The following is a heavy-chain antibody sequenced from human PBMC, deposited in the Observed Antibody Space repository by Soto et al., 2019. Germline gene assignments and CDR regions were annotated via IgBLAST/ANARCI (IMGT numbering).Heavy chain of an antibody. V-gene: IGHV3-21*01. CDR2: ISSSSSYI. Sequence: PGGSLRLSCAASGFTFSSYSMNWVRQAPGKGLEWVSSISSSSSYIYYADSVKGRFTISRDNAKNSLYLQMNSLRAEDTAVYYCARDPPRIAVAGTGGDYWGQGTLVTFS. J-gene: IGHJ4*02. CDR3: ARDPPRIAVAGTGGDY. D-gene: IGHD6-19*01. CDR1: GFTFSSYS.